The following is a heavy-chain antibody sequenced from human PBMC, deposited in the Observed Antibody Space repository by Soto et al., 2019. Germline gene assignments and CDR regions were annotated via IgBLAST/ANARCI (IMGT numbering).Heavy chain of an antibody. D-gene: IGHD3-3*01. CDR2: ISGSGGST. CDR3: AKSTIYEPAVDV. Sequence: GGSLRLSCAASGFTFSSYAMSWVRQAPGKGLEWVSAISGSGGSTYYADSVKGRFTISRDNSKNTLYLQMNSLRAEDTAVYYSAKSTIYEPAVDVWGQGTTVTVSS. CDR1: GFTFSSYA. V-gene: IGHV3-23*01. J-gene: IGHJ6*02.